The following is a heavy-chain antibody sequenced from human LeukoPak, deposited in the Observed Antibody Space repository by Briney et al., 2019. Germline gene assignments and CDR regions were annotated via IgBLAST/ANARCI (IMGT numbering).Heavy chain of an antibody. CDR3: AKDKVSANDYYYGMDV. CDR1: GFTFSSYG. J-gene: IGHJ6*02. Sequence: GRSLRLSCAASGFTFSSYGMHWVRQAPGKGLEWVAVISYDGSNKYYADSVKGRFTISRDNSKNTLYLQMNSLRAEDTAVYYCAKDKVSANDYYYGMDVWGQGTTVTVSS. D-gene: IGHD2-8*01. V-gene: IGHV3-30*18. CDR2: ISYDGSNK.